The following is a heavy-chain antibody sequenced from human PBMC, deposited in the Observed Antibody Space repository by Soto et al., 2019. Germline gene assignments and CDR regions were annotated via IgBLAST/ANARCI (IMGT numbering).Heavy chain of an antibody. CDR2: ISAYNGNT. V-gene: IGHV1-18*03. CDR1: GYTFTSYV. J-gene: IGHJ4*02. D-gene: IGHD3-10*01. CDR3: AREQNYSHST. Sequence: SVKVSCKASGYTFTSYVISWVRQAPGQGLEWMVWISAYNGNTNYAQKLQARVTMTTDTSTSTAYMELRSLSSDDLVVFYCAREQNYSHSTRGRGSLVIGSS.